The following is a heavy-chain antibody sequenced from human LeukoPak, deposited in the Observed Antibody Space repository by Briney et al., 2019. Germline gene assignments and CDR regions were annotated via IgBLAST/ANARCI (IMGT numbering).Heavy chain of an antibody. D-gene: IGHD4-17*01. CDR2: IYHSGST. Sequence: SETLSLTCTVSGYSISSGYYWGWIRQPPGKGLEWIGSIYHSGSTYYNPSLKSRVTISVDTSKNQFSLKLSSVTAADTAVYYCARVSTVTTFGYWGQGTLVTVSS. CDR1: GYSISSGYY. V-gene: IGHV4-38-2*02. CDR3: ARVSTVTTFGY. J-gene: IGHJ4*02.